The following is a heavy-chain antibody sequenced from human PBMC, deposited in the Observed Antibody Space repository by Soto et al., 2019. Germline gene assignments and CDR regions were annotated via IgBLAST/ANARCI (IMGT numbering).Heavy chain of an antibody. CDR3: ARRGASIAARGIYYYYYGMDV. V-gene: IGHV3-7*01. D-gene: IGHD6-6*01. Sequence: PGGSLRLSCAASGFTFSSYWMSWVRQAPGKGLEWVANIKQDGSEKYYVDSVKGRFTISRDNAKNSLYLQMNSLRAEDTAVYYCARRGASIAARGIYYYYYGMDVWGQGTTVTVSS. CDR2: IKQDGSEK. J-gene: IGHJ6*02. CDR1: GFTFSSYW.